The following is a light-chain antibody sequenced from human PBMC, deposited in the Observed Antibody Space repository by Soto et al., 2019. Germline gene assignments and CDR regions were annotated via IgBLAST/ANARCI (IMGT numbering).Light chain of an antibody. Sequence: DIPMTQSPSSLSASVGDRVTITCRASQSISGHLNWYQHKPGKAPELLIYATSTLHIGVPSRFSGSGSGTDLSLTISSLQPEDFATYYCQQSYSSPRFTFGRGTKVDIK. CDR1: QSISGH. J-gene: IGKJ3*01. CDR3: QQSYSSPRFT. CDR2: ATS. V-gene: IGKV1-39*01.